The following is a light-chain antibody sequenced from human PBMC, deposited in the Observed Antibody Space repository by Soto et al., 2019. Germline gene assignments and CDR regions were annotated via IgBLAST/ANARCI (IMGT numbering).Light chain of an antibody. J-gene: IGKJ4*01. Sequence: EIVLTQSPATLSVSPGDRATLCCRASQSISSYLAWYQQKPGQAPRILISAASTRATGIPARFSGSGSGTEFTLTISSLQSEDFAFYYCQQYKNWPTFGGGTKVDIK. CDR3: QQYKNWPT. CDR2: AAS. V-gene: IGKV3-15*01. CDR1: QSISSY.